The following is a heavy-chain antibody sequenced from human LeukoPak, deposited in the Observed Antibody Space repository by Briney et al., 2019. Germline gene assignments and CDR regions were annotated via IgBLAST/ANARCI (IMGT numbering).Heavy chain of an antibody. V-gene: IGHV4-39*01. D-gene: IGHD3-3*01. J-gene: IGHJ4*02. CDR2: IYYSGST. Sequence: KPSETLSLTCTVSGGSISSSSYYWGWIRQPPGKGLEWIGSIYYSGSTYYNPSLKSRVTISVDTSKNQFSLKLSSVTAADTAVYYCARIGLLEWLVDYWGQGTLVTVSS. CDR1: GGSISSSSYY. CDR3: ARIGLLEWLVDY.